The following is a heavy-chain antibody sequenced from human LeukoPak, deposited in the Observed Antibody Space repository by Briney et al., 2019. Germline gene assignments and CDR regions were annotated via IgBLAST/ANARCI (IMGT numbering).Heavy chain of an antibody. CDR2: INHSGST. CDR1: GGSISNRNYH. Sequence: SETLSLTCTVSGGSISNRNYHWGWIRQPPGKGLEWIGEINHSGSTNYNPSLKSRVTISVDTSKNQFSLKLSSVTAADTAVYYCARRGILWRYWGQGTLVTVSS. D-gene: IGHD2-21*01. J-gene: IGHJ4*02. V-gene: IGHV4-39*07. CDR3: ARRGILWRY.